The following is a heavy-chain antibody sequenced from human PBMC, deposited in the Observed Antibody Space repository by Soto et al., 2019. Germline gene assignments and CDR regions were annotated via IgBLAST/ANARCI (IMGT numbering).Heavy chain of an antibody. V-gene: IGHV4-59*04. Sequence: PSETLSLTCTVSGGSISSYYWSWIRQPPGKGLEWIGYIYYSGSTYYNPSLMSRVTISVDTSKNQFSLKLSSVTAADTAVYYCARDGSGWNYYFDYWGQGTMVTVYS. CDR1: GGSISSYY. J-gene: IGHJ4*02. CDR2: IYYSGST. CDR3: ARDGSGWNYYFDY. D-gene: IGHD6-19*01.